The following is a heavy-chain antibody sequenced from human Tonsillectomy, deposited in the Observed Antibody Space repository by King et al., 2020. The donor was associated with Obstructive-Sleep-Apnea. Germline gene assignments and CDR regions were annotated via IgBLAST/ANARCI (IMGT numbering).Heavy chain of an antibody. CDR2: IYYSGST. CDR3: ARTLSIAAAGTGWYFDL. D-gene: IGHD6-13*01. J-gene: IGHJ2*01. CDR1: GGSISSYY. Sequence: LQLQESGPGLVKPSETLSLTCHVSGGSISSYYWSWIRQPPGKGLEWIGYIYYSGSTNYNPSLKSRVTISVDTSKNQFSLKRSSVTAADTAVFYCARTLSIAAAGTGWYFDLWGRGTLVTVSS. V-gene: IGHV4-59*01.